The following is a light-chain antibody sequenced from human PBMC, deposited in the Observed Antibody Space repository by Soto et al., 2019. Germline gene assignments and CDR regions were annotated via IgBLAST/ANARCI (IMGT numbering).Light chain of an antibody. CDR3: QQYNNWPIT. J-gene: IGKJ5*01. CDR1: QSVGSN. Sequence: EVVLTQSPATLSVSPGERVTLSCRASQSVGSNLAWFQQKPGQAPRLLMYAASTRPTSIAARFSGSGSGTDFILTISSLQSEDFEIYYCQQYNNWPITFGQGTRLEIK. CDR2: AAS. V-gene: IGKV3-15*01.